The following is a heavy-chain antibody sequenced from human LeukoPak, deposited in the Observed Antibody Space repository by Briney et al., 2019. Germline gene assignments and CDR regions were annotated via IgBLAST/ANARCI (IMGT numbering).Heavy chain of an antibody. CDR1: GFTFSSYG. Sequence: GGSLRLPCAASGFTFSSYGMHWVRQAPGKGLEWVAFIRYDGINEYYADSVKGRFTISRDNSKNTLYLQMNSLRAEDTAVYYCAKDGGHGSGSYYTAGDYWGQGTLVTVSS. CDR3: AKDGGHGSGSYYTAGDY. J-gene: IGHJ4*02. CDR2: IRYDGINE. D-gene: IGHD3-10*01. V-gene: IGHV3-30*02.